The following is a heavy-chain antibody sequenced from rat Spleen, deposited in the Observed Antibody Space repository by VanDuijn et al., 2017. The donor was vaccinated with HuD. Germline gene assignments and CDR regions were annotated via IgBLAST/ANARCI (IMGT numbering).Heavy chain of an antibody. J-gene: IGHJ2*01. V-gene: IGHV3-3*01. CDR3: ARHAGDYGSFFDY. D-gene: IGHD1-3*01. CDR2: INSAGST. CDR1: GYSITSGYG. Sequence: EVQLQESGPGLVKPSQSLSLTCSVTGYSITSGYGWNWIRKFPGNKLEWMGYINSAGSTNYNPPLKSQISITRDTSKNQFFLQLTSVIIEDTATYYCARHAGDYGSFFDYWGQGVTVTVSS.